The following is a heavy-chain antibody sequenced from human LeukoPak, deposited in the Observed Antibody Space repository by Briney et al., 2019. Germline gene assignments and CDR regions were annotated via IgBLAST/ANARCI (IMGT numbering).Heavy chain of an antibody. D-gene: IGHD2-15*01. Sequence: GASVKVSCKASGYTFTDYYIHWVRQAPGQGLEWLGWINPNSAGTNYAQKFQGRVTITRDTSISTAYMELSRLRADDTAVYYCARVGSPYYYYYMDVWGEGTPGSVS. CDR3: ARVGSPYYYYYMDV. CDR2: INPNSAGT. J-gene: IGHJ6*03. V-gene: IGHV1-2*02. CDR1: GYTFTDYY.